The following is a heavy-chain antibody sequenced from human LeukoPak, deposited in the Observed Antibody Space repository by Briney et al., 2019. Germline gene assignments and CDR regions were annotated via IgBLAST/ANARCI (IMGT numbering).Heavy chain of an antibody. Sequence: SETLSLTCTVSGGSITSHFWSWVRQAADKRLEYIGRINTSGTSNYNPSVRSRVTMSVDTSKNQFSLRLSSVTAADTAVYYCARLALPAIVGAFNIWGQGILVTVSS. CDR3: ARLALPAIVGAFNI. V-gene: IGHV4-4*07. CDR2: INTSGTS. D-gene: IGHD2-2*01. J-gene: IGHJ3*02. CDR1: GGSITSHF.